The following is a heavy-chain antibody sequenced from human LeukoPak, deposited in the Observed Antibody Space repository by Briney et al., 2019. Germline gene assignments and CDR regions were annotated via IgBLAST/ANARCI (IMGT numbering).Heavy chain of an antibody. CDR1: GFTFSKYD. CDR3: VRGGPLAGHAFDV. V-gene: IGHV3-13*04. CDR2: ITSGGDT. D-gene: IGHD6-19*01. J-gene: IGHJ3*01. Sequence: GSLRLSCAGSGFTFSKYDMHWVGQATGRGLEWVSDITSGGDTHYQGSVKGRFTISRDNAKNSFYLEMNSLRVGDTAVYYCVRGGPLAGHAFDVWGRGTLVTVS.